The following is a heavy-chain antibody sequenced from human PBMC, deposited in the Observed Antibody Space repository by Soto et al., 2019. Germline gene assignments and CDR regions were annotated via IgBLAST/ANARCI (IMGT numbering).Heavy chain of an antibody. CDR1: GFTFSSYA. CDR3: ASADKRWLQPNDAFDI. V-gene: IGHV3-30*04. Sequence: GGSLRLSCAASGFTFSSYAMHWVRQAPGKGLEWVAVISYDGSNKYYADSVKGRFTISRDNSKNTLYLQMNSLRAEDTAVYYCASADKRWLQPNDAFDIWGQGTMVTVSS. D-gene: IGHD5-12*01. J-gene: IGHJ3*02. CDR2: ISYDGSNK.